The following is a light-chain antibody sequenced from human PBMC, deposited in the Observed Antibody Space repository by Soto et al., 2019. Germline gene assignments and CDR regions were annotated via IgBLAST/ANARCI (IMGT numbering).Light chain of an antibody. CDR2: DVT. V-gene: IGLV2-11*01. CDR3: CSYAAGDSFK. CDR1: SSDVGAYNY. J-gene: IGLJ2*01. Sequence: QSALTQPRSVSWSPGQSVTISCTGTSSDVGAYNYVSWHQQHPGKAPKLVIYDVTQRPSGVPDRFSASKSGITASLTISGLQAEDEADYYCCSYAAGDSFKFGGGTKLTVL.